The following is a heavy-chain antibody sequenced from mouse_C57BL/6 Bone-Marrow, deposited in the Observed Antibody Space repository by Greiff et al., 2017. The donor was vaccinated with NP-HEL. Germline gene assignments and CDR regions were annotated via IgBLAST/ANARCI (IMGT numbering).Heavy chain of an antibody. Sequence: VQLQQSGAELVRPGASVTLSCKASGYTFTDYEMHWVKQTPVHGLEWIGAIDPETGGTAYNQKFKGKAILTADKSSSTAYMELRSLTSEDSAVYYCTRGRLRRGDFDYWGKGTTLTVSS. CDR2: IDPETGGT. CDR3: TRGRLRRGDFDY. D-gene: IGHD2-4*01. CDR1: GYTFTDYE. J-gene: IGHJ2*01. V-gene: IGHV1-15*01.